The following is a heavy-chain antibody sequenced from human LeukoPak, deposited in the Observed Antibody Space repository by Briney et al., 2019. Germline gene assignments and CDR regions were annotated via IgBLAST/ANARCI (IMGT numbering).Heavy chain of an antibody. D-gene: IGHD4-23*01. CDR2: IYYSGST. CDR1: GGSISSGDYY. V-gene: IGHV4-30-4*01. J-gene: IGHJ3*02. Sequence: PSQTLSLTCTVSGGSISSGDYYWSWIRQPPGKGLEWIGYIYYSGSTYYNPSLKSRVTISVDTSKNQFSLKLSSVTAADTAVYYCARPPSTVLTDRYTFEIWGQGTMVTVSS. CDR3: ARPPSTVLTDRYTFEI.